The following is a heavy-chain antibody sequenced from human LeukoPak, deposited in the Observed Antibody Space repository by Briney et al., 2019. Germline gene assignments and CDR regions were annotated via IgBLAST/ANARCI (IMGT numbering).Heavy chain of an antibody. V-gene: IGHV3-30*04. CDR3: ASGYSSGCDY. CDR2: ISYDGSNK. CDR1: GFTFSSYA. J-gene: IGHJ4*02. D-gene: IGHD6-19*01. Sequence: PGRSLRLSCAASGFTFSSYAMHWVRQAPGKGLEWVAVISYDGSNKYYADSVKGRFTISRDNSKNTLYLQMNSLRAEDTAVYYCASGYSSGCDYWGQGTLVTVSS.